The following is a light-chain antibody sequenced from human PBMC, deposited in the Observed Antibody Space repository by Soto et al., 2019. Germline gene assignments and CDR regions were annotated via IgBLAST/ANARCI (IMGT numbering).Light chain of an antibody. Sequence: EIVLTQSPATLSSFPGDRVTLSCRASQYINTRLAWYQHRPGQAPRLLIYQTSIRAAGIPARFSASETGTDFTLTISDVQPEDFAVYYCHQRQSWPRPFGQGTKVDI. CDR3: HQRQSWPRP. J-gene: IGKJ1*01. CDR2: QTS. V-gene: IGKV3-11*01. CDR1: QYINTR.